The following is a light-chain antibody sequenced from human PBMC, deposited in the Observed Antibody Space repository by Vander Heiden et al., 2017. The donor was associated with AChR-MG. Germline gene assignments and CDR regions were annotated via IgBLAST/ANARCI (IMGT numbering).Light chain of an antibody. J-gene: IGKJ2*01. CDR1: QSVGSN. V-gene: IGKV3D-15*01. CDR3: QQYNYWPPMYT. Sequence: IMMTQSPDSLSVSPGEKVTLSCRASQSVGSNLAWYQQTPGQAPRLLIYGASIRATGTPVRFSGSWAGTEFTLTISSLQSEDFAIYFCQQYNYWPPMYTFGQGTKVGI. CDR2: GAS.